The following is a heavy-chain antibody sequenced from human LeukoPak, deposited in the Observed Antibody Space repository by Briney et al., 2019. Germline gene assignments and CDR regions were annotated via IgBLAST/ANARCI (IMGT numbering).Heavy chain of an antibody. J-gene: IGHJ5*02. D-gene: IGHD6-13*01. V-gene: IGHV3-13*01. CDR2: IGTAGDT. Sequence: PGGSLRLSCAASGFTFSSYDMHWVRQATGKGLEWVSAIGTAGDTYYPGSVKGRFTISRENAKNSLYLQMNSLRAGDTAVYYCARAVAAAGNDWFDPWGQGTLVTVSS. CDR3: ARAVAAAGNDWFDP. CDR1: GFTFSSYD.